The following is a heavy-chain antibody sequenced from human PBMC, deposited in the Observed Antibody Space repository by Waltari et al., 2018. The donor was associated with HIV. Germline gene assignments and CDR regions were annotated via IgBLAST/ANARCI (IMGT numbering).Heavy chain of an antibody. Sequence: QVQLQESGPGLVKPSETLSLTCAVSGYSISSGYYWGWIRQPPGKGLEWIGSIYHSGSTYYNPALKSRVTIAVDTSKNQFSLKLSSVTAADTAVYYCARDLWDIVVVPADGMDVWGQGTTVTVSS. CDR3: ARDLWDIVVVPADGMDV. V-gene: IGHV4-38-2*02. J-gene: IGHJ6*02. CDR2: IYHSGST. D-gene: IGHD2-2*01. CDR1: GYSISSGYY.